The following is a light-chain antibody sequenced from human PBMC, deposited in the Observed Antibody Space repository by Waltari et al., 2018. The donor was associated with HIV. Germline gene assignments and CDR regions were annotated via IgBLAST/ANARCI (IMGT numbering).Light chain of an antibody. J-gene: IGLJ2*01. Sequence: QSALTQPASVSGSPGPSITISCPGTSSDVGGYNYVSWYQKYPGKAPKLMIYEVSNRPSGVSNRLSGSKSGNTASLTISGLQAEDEADYYCSSYTSSSTPRFGVGTKLTVL. CDR2: EVS. CDR3: SSYTSSSTPR. V-gene: IGLV2-14*01. CDR1: SSDVGGYNY.